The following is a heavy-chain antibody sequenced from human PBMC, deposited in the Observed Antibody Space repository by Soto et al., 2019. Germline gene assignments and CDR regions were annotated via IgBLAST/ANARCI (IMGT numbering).Heavy chain of an antibody. CDR1: GGSISSYY. D-gene: IGHD3-3*01. CDR3: ARDKTYYDFWSWGYYYYGMDV. Sequence: QVQLQESGPGLVKPSETLSLTCTVSGGSISSYYWSWIRQPAGKGLEWIGRIYTSGSTNYNPSLSSRVTMTVDTCKNQFSLKLSSVTAADTAVYYCARDKTYYDFWSWGYYYYGMDVWGQWTKVTVSS. J-gene: IGHJ6*02. V-gene: IGHV4-4*07. CDR2: IYTSGST.